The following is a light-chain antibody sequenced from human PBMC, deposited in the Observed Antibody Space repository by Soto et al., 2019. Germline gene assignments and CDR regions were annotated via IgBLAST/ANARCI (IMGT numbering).Light chain of an antibody. V-gene: IGLV1-51*01. CDR2: DDN. CDR3: GSWDSSLSAYV. J-gene: IGLJ1*01. CDR1: SSNIGGNS. Sequence: QSVLTQPPSVSAAPGQKVTISCSGSSSNIGGNSVSWYQQLPGTAPKLLIYDDNKRPSGIPDRFSGSKSGTSATLGITGFQTGDEVEYYCGSWDSSLSAYVFGTGTKVTVL.